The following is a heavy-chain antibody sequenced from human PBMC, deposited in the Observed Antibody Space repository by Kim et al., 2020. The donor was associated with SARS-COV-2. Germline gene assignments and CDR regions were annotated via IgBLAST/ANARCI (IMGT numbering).Heavy chain of an antibody. J-gene: IGHJ1*01. CDR2: ISYDGSNK. CDR1: GFTFSSYA. CDR3: ARGYSGSYREYFQH. D-gene: IGHD1-26*01. V-gene: IGHV3-30-3*01. Sequence: GGSLRLSCAASGFTFSSYAMHWVRQAPGKGLEWVAVISYDGSNKYYADSVKGRFTISRDNSKNTLYLQMNSLRAEDTAVYYCARGYSGSYREYFQHWGLG.